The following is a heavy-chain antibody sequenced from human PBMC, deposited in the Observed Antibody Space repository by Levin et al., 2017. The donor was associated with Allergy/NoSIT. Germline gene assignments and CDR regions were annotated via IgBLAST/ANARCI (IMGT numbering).Heavy chain of an antibody. J-gene: IGHJ4*02. CDR3: ARCGVGLDSRYYPFDF. Sequence: GGSLRLSCAASEFTFSSYSMHWVRQAPGKGLEWVSYISSSSTTIYYADSVKGRFTISRDNAKNSLYLQMNSLRDEDTAVYYCARCGVGLDSRYYPFDFWGQGTLVTVSS. V-gene: IGHV3-48*02. D-gene: IGHD3-22*01. CDR2: ISSSSTTI. CDR1: EFTFSSYS.